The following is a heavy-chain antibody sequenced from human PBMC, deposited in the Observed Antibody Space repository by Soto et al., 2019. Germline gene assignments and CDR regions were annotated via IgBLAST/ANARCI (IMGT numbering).Heavy chain of an antibody. D-gene: IGHD1-7*01. CDR2: IWYDGSNK. J-gene: IGHJ4*02. V-gene: IGHV3-33*03. CDR1: GFTISTHG. CDR3: AAATTWNFPFPY. Sequence: QAQLVESGGGVVQPGTSLRLSCAASGFTISTHGMHWVRQAPGKGLEWLANIWYDGSNKFYAASVKGRFSISKDNSKNTLYLQVSSLRAEDTAVYYCAAATTWNFPFPYWGQGTQVTVSS.